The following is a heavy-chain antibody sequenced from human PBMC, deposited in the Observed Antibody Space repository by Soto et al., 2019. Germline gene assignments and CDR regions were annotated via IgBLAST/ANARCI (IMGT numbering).Heavy chain of an antibody. V-gene: IGHV3-74*01. CDR3: ARAGVSSTIRNAFDM. Sequence: GGSLRLSCAASVFTFSTYWMRWVRQVPGKGLVWVSRINSDGSSTNYADSVKGRFTISRDNAKNTLYLQMNSLSAEDTAMYYCARAGVSSTIRNAFDMWGQGTMVTVSS. D-gene: IGHD3-10*01. J-gene: IGHJ3*02. CDR1: VFTFSTYW. CDR2: INSDGSST.